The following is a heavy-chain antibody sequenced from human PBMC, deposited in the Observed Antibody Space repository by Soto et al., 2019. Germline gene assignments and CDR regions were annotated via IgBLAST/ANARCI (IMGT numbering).Heavy chain of an antibody. D-gene: IGHD2-8*01. Sequence: PGGSLRLSCAPSGFTFSSNGMSWVRQAPGKGLDWVSGISGTGRNKYYADSVKGRFTISRDNSKNTLFLQMNSLRVEDTAVYYCAKNGLSDSPSAIDSWGQGTRVTVSA. V-gene: IGHV3-23*01. CDR1: GFTFSSNG. CDR3: AKNGLSDSPSAIDS. CDR2: ISGTGRNK. J-gene: IGHJ4*02.